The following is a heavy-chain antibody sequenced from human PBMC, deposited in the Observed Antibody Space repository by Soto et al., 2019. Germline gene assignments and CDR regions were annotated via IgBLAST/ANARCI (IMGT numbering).Heavy chain of an antibody. D-gene: IGHD3-3*01. CDR2: MYPGDSDT. J-gene: IGHJ1*01. CDR1: GYDFNTNW. CDR3: ARLPRDCNKTSCYYADH. V-gene: IGHV5-51*01. Sequence: XESLEISCRGSGYDFNTNWFGWVRQLPGRGLEWVGIMYPGDSDTRYNPSLQGHVTLSVDVTVSTAFLQWRSLETSDTGMYFCARLPRDCNKTSCYYADHWGQGTQVTVSS.